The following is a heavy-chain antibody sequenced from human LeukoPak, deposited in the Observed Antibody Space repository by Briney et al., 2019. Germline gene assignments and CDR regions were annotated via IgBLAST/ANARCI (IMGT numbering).Heavy chain of an antibody. Sequence: PGGSLRLSCAASGFTFSSYGMHWVRQAPGKGLEWVANINQDGSEKYYVDSVKGRFTISRDNAKNSLFLQMNSLRAEDTAVYYCARDIPAPGICFDYWGQGTLVTVSS. CDR1: GFTFSSYG. V-gene: IGHV3-7*01. J-gene: IGHJ4*02. CDR3: ARDIPAPGICFDY. D-gene: IGHD6-13*01. CDR2: INQDGSEK.